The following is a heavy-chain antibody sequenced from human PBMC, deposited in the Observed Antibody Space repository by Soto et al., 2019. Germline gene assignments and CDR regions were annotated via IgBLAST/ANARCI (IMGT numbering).Heavy chain of an antibody. CDR3: ARDHLWGYYYDSSGYFHDAFDI. J-gene: IGHJ3*02. D-gene: IGHD3-22*01. V-gene: IGHV4-31*03. Sequence: TLSLTCTVSGCSISSGGYYWSWIRQHPGKGLEWIGYIYYSGSTYYNPSLKSRVTISVDTSKNQFSLKLSSVTAADTAVYYCARDHLWGYYYDSSGYFHDAFDIWGQGTMVTVSS. CDR2: IYYSGST. CDR1: GCSISSGGYY.